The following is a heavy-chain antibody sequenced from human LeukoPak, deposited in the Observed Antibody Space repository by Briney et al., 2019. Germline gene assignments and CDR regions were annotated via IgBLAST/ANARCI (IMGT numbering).Heavy chain of an antibody. V-gene: IGHV4-59*08. Sequence: SETLSLTCTVSGGSISSYYWSWIRQPPGKGLEWIGYIYYSGSTNYNPSLKSRVTISVDTSKNQFSLKLSSVTAADTAVYYCARHEYGTDYWGQGTPVTVSS. D-gene: IGHD1-14*01. CDR2: IYYSGST. CDR1: GGSISSYY. CDR3: ARHEYGTDY. J-gene: IGHJ4*02.